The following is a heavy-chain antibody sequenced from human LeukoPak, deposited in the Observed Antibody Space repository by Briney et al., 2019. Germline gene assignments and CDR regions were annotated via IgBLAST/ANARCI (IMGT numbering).Heavy chain of an antibody. J-gene: IGHJ6*02. CDR2: IYYSGTT. V-gene: IGHV4-39*01. Sequence: SETLSLTCTVPLGSITSSSYYCGWIRLPPGKGLEWTVRIYYSGTTYYNPSLKSQATTSVDTSKNQFSLKLSSVTAADTAVYYCARGLKQQLVHGMDVWGQGTTVTVSS. D-gene: IGHD6-13*01. CDR1: LGSITSSSYY. CDR3: ARGLKQQLVHGMDV.